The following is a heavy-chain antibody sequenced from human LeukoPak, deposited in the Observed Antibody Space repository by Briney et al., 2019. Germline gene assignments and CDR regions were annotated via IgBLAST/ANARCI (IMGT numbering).Heavy chain of an antibody. CDR1: GGSISSSNW. J-gene: IGHJ6*03. CDR3: ARTKGSPYYYMDV. CDR2: IYYGGST. Sequence: SETLSLTCAVSGGSISSSNWWSWVRQPPGKGLEWIGYIYYGGSTNYNPSLKSRVTISVDTSKNQFSLKLSSVTAADTAVYYCARTKGSPYYYMDVWGKGTTVTVSS. V-gene: IGHV4-4*02.